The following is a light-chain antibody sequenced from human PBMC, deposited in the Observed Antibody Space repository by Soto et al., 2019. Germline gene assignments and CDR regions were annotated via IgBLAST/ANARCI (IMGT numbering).Light chain of an antibody. CDR2: DAS. Sequence: QSALTQPRSVSGSPGQSVTISCTGTTSDVGGYNYVSWYQQHPGKAPQLMIYDASKRPSGVPDRFSGSKSGNTASLTISGLQAEDEADYYCCSYAGSYTVVFGGGTKLTVL. CDR3: CSYAGSYTVV. V-gene: IGLV2-11*01. CDR1: TSDVGGYNY. J-gene: IGLJ3*02.